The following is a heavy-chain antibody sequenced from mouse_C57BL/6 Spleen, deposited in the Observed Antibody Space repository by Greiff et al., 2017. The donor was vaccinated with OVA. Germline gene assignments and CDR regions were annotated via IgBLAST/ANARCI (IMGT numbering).Heavy chain of an antibody. CDR1: GYSITSGYY. CDR2: ISYDGSN. V-gene: IGHV3-6*01. J-gene: IGHJ1*03. CDR3: ARRGYYGRGSYWYFDV. Sequence: VQLKQSGPGLVKPSQSLSLSCSVTGYSITSGYYWNWIRQFPGNKLEWMGYISYDGSNNYNPSLKNRIPITRDTSTNQFVLKRNSVATEDTATHYCARRGYYGRGSYWYFDVWGTGTTVTVSS. D-gene: IGHD1-1*01.